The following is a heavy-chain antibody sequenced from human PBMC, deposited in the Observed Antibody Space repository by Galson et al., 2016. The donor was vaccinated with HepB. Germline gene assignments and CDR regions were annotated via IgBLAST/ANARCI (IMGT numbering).Heavy chain of an antibody. CDR2: ISYDGSHK. Sequence: SLRLSCAASGFTFSSYAMHWVRQAPGKGLEWVAVISYDGSHKYYADSVKGRFTISRDNPKNTLSLQMNSLRAEDTAVYYCAREQRPVVVSQGGFDYWGQGTLVTVSS. J-gene: IGHJ4*02. D-gene: IGHD3-22*01. CDR3: AREQRPVVVSQGGFDY. CDR1: GFTFSSYA. V-gene: IGHV3-30*04.